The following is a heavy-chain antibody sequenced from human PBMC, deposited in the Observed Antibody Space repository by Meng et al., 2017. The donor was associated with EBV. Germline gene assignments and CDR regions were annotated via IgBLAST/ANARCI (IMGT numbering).Heavy chain of an antibody. V-gene: IGHV4-61*01. CDR1: GGFVNNESYY. CDR2: IYYTGST. J-gene: IGHJ5*02. CDR3: ARGDYTNYPRWFDH. D-gene: IGHD4-11*01. Sequence: QVQLQESGPGLVXPXXXXXLTXTXSGGFVNNESYYWGWIRQPPGKGLEYIGDIYYTGSTNYNSSLKSRVTISLDKSKNQFSLKLTSLTAADTAIYYCARGDYTNYPRWFDHWGQGTLVTVSS.